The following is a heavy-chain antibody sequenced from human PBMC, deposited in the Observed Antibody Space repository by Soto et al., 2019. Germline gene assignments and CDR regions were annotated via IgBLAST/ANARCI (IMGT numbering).Heavy chain of an antibody. J-gene: IGHJ4*02. CDR3: ATETTYSGYDPQPT. CDR1: GFPFSHAW. CDR2: IKSKAEGGAT. D-gene: IGHD5-12*01. V-gene: IGHV3-15*07. Sequence: EVQLVESGGGLVKPWGSLRLSCATSGFPFSHAWMNWVRQVPGRGLEWVGLIKSKAEGGATDYAAPAKGRFTISRDDSKSTVFLQMDSLKTEDTAVYYCATETTYSGYDPQPTWGQGALVTVAS.